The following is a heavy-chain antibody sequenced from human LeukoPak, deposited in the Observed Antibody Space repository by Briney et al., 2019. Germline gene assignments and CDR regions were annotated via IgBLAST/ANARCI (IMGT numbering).Heavy chain of an antibody. CDR3: ARAVVMFAFDI. V-gene: IGHV3-53*01. Sequence: PGGSLRLSCAASGFTVSSNYMSWVRQAPGKGLEWVSVIYSGGSTYYADSVKGRFTISRDNSKNTLYLQMNSLRAEDTAVYYCARAVVMFAFDIWGQGTMVPVSS. CDR2: IYSGGST. CDR1: GFTVSSNY. J-gene: IGHJ3*02. D-gene: IGHD3-22*01.